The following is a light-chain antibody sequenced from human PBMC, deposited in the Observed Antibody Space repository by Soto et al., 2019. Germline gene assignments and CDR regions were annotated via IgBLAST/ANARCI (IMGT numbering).Light chain of an antibody. J-gene: IGLJ1*01. Sequence: QSALTQPASVSGSPGQSITISCTGTSSDIGGYNYVSWYQQRPGKVPKLIIYDVSNRPSGVSDRFSGSKSGNAASRTISGVQAEDEADYYCSSDTITSALYVFGTGTKLTVL. CDR3: SSDTITSALYV. CDR1: SSDIGGYNY. V-gene: IGLV2-14*03. CDR2: DVS.